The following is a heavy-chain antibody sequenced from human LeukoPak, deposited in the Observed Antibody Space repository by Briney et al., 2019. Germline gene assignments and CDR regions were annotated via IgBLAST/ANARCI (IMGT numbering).Heavy chain of an antibody. CDR3: AREGYDILTGQGAFDI. CDR1: GYTFTGYY. J-gene: IGHJ3*02. Sequence: ASVKVSCKASGYTFTGYYMHWVRQAPGQGLEWMGWINPNSGGTNYAQKFQGWVTMTRDTSISTAYMELSRLRSDDTAVYYCAREGYDILTGQGAFDIWGQGTMVTVSS. V-gene: IGHV1-2*04. CDR2: INPNSGGT. D-gene: IGHD3-9*01.